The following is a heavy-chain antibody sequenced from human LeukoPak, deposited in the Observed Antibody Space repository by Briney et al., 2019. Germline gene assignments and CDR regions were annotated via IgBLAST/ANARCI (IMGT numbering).Heavy chain of an antibody. J-gene: IGHJ4*02. D-gene: IGHD2-2*01. V-gene: IGHV3-30*02. CDR3: AKDRIVVVPAALDY. CDR2: IRYDGSNK. Sequence: GGSLRLXCAASGFTFSSYGMHWVRQAPGKGLEWVAFIRYDGSNKYYADSVKGRFTISRDNSKNTLYLQMNSLRAEDTAVYYCAKDRIVVVPAALDYWGQGTLVTVSS. CDR1: GFTFSSYG.